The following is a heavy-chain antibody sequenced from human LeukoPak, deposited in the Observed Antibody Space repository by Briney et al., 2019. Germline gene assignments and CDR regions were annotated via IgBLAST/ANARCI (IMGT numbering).Heavy chain of an antibody. Sequence: PGGSLRLSCAASGFRFSGYWMHWVRQAPGKGLVWVSLINTDGGRTAYADSVKGRFTISRDNSKNTLYLQMNSLRVEDTAVYYCAKGGYGSWYYFDYWGQGTLVTVSS. J-gene: IGHJ4*02. D-gene: IGHD6-13*01. CDR3: AKGGYGSWYYFDY. CDR2: INTDGGRT. CDR1: GFRFSGYW. V-gene: IGHV3-74*01.